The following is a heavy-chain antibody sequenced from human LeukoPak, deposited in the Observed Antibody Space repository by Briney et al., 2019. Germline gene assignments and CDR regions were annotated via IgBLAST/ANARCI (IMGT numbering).Heavy chain of an antibody. CDR1: GFTFSNYW. V-gene: IGHV3-7*05. D-gene: IGHD3-22*01. CDR3: ARTPRLFENFDY. Sequence: GGSLRLSGAASGFTFSNYWMSWVRQAPGKGLEWVANIKQDGSEKYYVDSVKGLFTISRDNAKNSLYLQMNSLRAEDTAVYYCARTPRLFENFDYWGQGTLVTVSS. CDR2: IKQDGSEK. J-gene: IGHJ4*02.